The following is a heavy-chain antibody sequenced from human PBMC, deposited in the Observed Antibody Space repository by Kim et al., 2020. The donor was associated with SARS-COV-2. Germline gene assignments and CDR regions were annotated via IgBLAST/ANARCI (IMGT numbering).Heavy chain of an antibody. CDR3: ARDDYSSGWPRPSYYYYYGMDV. CDR1: GDSVSSNSAA. J-gene: IGHJ6*02. D-gene: IGHD6-19*01. Sequence: SQTLSLTCAISGDSVSSNSAAWNWIRQSPSRGLEWLGRTYYRSKWYNDYAVSVKSRITINPDTSKNQFSLQLNSVTPEDTAVYYCARDDYSSGWPRPSYYYYYGMDVWGQGTTVTVSS. V-gene: IGHV6-1*01. CDR2: TYYRSKWYN.